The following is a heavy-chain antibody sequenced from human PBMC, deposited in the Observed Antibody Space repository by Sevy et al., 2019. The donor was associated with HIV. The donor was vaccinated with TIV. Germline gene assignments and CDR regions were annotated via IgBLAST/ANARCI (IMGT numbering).Heavy chain of an antibody. D-gene: IGHD3-22*01. Sequence: GGSLRLSCAASGFTFSSYAMSWVRQAPGKGLEWVSAISGSGGSTYYADSVKGRFTISRDNSKNTPYLQMNSLRAEDTAAYYCAKDQHRDSSGYFGNWGQGTLVTVSS. CDR2: ISGSGGST. J-gene: IGHJ4*02. V-gene: IGHV3-23*01. CDR1: GFTFSSYA. CDR3: AKDQHRDSSGYFGN.